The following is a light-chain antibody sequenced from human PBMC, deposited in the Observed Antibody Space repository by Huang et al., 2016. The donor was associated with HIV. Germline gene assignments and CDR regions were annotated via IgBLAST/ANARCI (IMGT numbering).Light chain of an antibody. CDR2: AAS. Sequence: EIVMTQSPGTLSVAPGERAPLSCRASQNINTNLAWFQQKPGQAPRLLICAASTRTADFPARFSGSGSRTEFTLTISSLQSEDIAVYYCQQYNDWPRSFGQGTKVEIK. CDR1: QNINTN. CDR3: QQYNDWPRS. V-gene: IGKV3-15*01. J-gene: IGKJ1*01.